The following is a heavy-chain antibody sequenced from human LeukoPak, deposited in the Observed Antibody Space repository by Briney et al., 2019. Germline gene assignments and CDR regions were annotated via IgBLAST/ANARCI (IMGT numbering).Heavy chain of an antibody. D-gene: IGHD1-1*01. CDR3: ARWGGTGYDY. J-gene: IGHJ4*02. CDR1: GGSVSSGSYY. CDR2: MYYSGTT. Sequence: SETLSLTCSVSGGSVSSGSYYWSWIRQPPGKGLEWIGYMYYSGTTNYNPSLKSRVTISVDTYKNQFSLKLSSVTAADTALYYCARWGGTGYDYWGQGTLVTVSS. V-gene: IGHV4-61*01.